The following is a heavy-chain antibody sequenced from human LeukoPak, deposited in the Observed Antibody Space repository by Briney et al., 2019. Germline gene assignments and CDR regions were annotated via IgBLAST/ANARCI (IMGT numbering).Heavy chain of an antibody. CDR2: INPNSGGT. D-gene: IGHD3-10*01. CDR1: GYTFTCYY. V-gene: IGHV1-2*02. J-gene: IGHJ6*03. CDR3: ARRAMVRGVPTVYYYYMDV. Sequence: ASVKVSCKASGYTFTCYYMHWVRQAPGQGLEWMGWINPNSGGTNYAQKFQGRVTMTRDTSISTAYMELSRLRSDDTAVYYCARRAMVRGVPTVYYYYMDVWGKGTTVTVSS.